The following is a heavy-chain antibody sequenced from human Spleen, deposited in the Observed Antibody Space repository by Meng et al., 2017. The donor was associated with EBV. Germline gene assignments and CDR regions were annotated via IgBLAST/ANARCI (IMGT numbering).Heavy chain of an antibody. D-gene: IGHD3-16*01. CDR1: GGSISSYY. CDR2: IYYSGST. V-gene: IGHV4-59*01. J-gene: IGHJ4*02. CDR3: ARDWGRVFDY. Sequence: VAVEGCVPRVVELSETLSLTCTVSGGSISSYYCRRIRQRPGKGLEWIGYIYYSGSTNFNPSLRSRVTMSVDTSKNQLSLRLTSVTAADTAVYYCARDWGRVFDYWGQGTLVTVSS.